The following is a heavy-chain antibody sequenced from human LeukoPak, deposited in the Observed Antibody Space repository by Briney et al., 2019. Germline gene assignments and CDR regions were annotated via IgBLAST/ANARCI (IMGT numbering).Heavy chain of an antibody. CDR3: ATGPVVATINPALDY. CDR1: GYTLTELS. V-gene: IGHV1-24*01. CDR2: FDPEDGET. D-gene: IGHD5-12*01. J-gene: IGHJ4*02. Sequence: ASVKVSCKVSGYTLTELSMHWVRQAPGKGLEWMGGFDPEDGETIYAQKLQGRVTMTEDTSTDTAYMELSSLRSEDTAVYYCATGPVVATINPALDYWGQGTLVTVSS.